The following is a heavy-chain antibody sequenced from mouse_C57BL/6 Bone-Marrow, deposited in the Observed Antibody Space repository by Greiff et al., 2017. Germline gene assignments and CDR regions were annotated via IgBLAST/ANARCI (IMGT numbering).Heavy chain of an antibody. J-gene: IGHJ4*01. Sequence: VQLQQSGPELVKPGASVKIPCKASGYTFTDYNMDWVKQSHGKSLEWIGDINPNNGGTIYNQKFKGKATLTVDKSSSTAYMELRSLTSEDSAVXYCARSGIRLPYYYAMDYWGQGTSVTVSS. D-gene: IGHD2-4*01. V-gene: IGHV1-18*01. CDR2: INPNNGGT. CDR1: GYTFTDYN. CDR3: ARSGIRLPYYYAMDY.